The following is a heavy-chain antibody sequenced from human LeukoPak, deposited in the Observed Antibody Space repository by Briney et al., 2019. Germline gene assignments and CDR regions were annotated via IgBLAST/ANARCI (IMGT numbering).Heavy chain of an antibody. CDR3: ARERLQNYNWFDP. Sequence: GASVKVSCKASGYTFTGYYMHWVRRAPGQGLEWMGWINPNSGGTNCAQKFQGRVTMTRDTSISTAYMELSRLSSDDTAVYYCARERLQNYNWFDPWGQGTLVTVSS. J-gene: IGHJ5*02. D-gene: IGHD4-11*01. CDR2: INPNSGGT. CDR1: GYTFTGYY. V-gene: IGHV1-2*02.